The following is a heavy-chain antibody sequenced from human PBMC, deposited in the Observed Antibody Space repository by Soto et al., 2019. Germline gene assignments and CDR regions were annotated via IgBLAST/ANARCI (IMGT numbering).Heavy chain of an antibody. V-gene: IGHV4-39*01. CDR2: IYNSGST. D-gene: IGHD3-9*01. Sequence: QLQLQESGPGLVKPSETLSLTCTVSGDSISSSTYYWGWIRQPPGKGLEWIGTIYNSGSTYYNPSLKSRVTISVDTSKNQFSLKVSSVTAADTAVYYCARLGRYFDWVYRRPNWFDPWGQGTLVTVSS. CDR1: GDSISSSTYY. J-gene: IGHJ5*02. CDR3: ARLGRYFDWVYRRPNWFDP.